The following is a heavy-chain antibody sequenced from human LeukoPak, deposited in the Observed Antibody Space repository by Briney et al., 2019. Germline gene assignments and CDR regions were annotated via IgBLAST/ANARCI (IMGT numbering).Heavy chain of an antibody. CDR3: ARDQAGSGHYADY. CDR2: IRYDGSSK. Sequence: GGSLRLSCAASGFTFSNYAMHWVRQAPGKGLEWLAYIRYDGSSKYYANFVKGRFTISRDYSKNTLYLHMNSLRAEDTAVYYCARDQAGSGHYADYWGQGILVTVSS. CDR1: GFTFSNYA. D-gene: IGHD3-10*01. J-gene: IGHJ4*02. V-gene: IGHV3-30*02.